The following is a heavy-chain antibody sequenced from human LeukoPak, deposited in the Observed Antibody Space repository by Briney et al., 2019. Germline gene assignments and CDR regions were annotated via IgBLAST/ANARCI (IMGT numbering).Heavy chain of an antibody. CDR1: GYSISSGYY. J-gene: IGHJ4*02. CDR2: ISHSGNT. V-gene: IGHV4-38-2*02. Sequence: SETLSLTCTVSGYSISSGYYWGWIRQPPGKVLEWIGSISHSGNTYYNQSLKGRVTITVDTSKNQFSMKLSSVTAADTAVYYCARASSYDFWSGYYSSFDYWGQGTLVTVSS. CDR3: ARASSYDFWSGYYSSFDY. D-gene: IGHD3-3*01.